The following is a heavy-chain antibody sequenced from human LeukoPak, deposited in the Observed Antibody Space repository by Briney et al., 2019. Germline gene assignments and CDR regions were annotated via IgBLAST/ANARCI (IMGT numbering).Heavy chain of an antibody. Sequence: SETLSLTCAVYGGSFSDYYWSWIRQPPGKGLEWIGEISHSGSTNYNPSLKSRVTMSVDTSKNQFSLKLSSVTAADTAVYYCARHRLSYYDSSGSLYYFDYWGQGTLVTVSS. CDR3: ARHRLSYYDSSGSLYYFDY. J-gene: IGHJ4*02. D-gene: IGHD3-22*01. V-gene: IGHV4-34*01. CDR2: ISHSGST. CDR1: GGSFSDYY.